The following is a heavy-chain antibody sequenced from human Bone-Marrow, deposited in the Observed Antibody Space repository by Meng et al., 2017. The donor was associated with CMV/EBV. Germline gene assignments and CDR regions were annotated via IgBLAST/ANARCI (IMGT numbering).Heavy chain of an antibody. CDR1: GFTFSSYS. V-gene: IGHV3-21*01. Sequence: GESLKISCAASGFTFSSYSMNWVRQAPGKGLEWVSSISSSSSYIYYADSVKGRFTISRDNAKNSLYLQMNSLRAEDTAVYYCARARRITMIVSAYWGQGTLVTVS. J-gene: IGHJ4*02. D-gene: IGHD3-22*01. CDR3: ARARRITMIVSAY. CDR2: ISSSSSYI.